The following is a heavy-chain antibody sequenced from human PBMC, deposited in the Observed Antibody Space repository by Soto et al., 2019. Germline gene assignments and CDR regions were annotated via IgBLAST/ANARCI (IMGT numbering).Heavy chain of an antibody. CDR3: ARYGKLRFLEWLISGGDFDI. V-gene: IGHV1-18*04. Sequence: GASVKVSCKASGYTFTSYGISWVRQAPGQGLEWMGWISAYNGNTNYAQKLQGRVTMTTDTSTSTAYMELRSLRSDDTAVYYCARYGKLRFLEWLISGGDFDIWGQGTMVTVSS. D-gene: IGHD3-3*01. J-gene: IGHJ3*02. CDR1: GYTFTSYG. CDR2: ISAYNGNT.